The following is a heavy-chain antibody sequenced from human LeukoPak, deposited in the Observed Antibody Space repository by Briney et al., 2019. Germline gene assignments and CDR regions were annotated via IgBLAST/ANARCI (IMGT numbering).Heavy chain of an antibody. CDR3: ARDLTLTLFDY. CDR2: ISSSSSTI. Sequence: GGSLRLSCAASGFTFSSYSMNWVRQAPGKGLEWVSYISSSSSTIYYADSVKGRFTISRDNAKNSLYPQMNSLRAEDTAVYYCARDLTLTLFDYWGQGTLVTVSS. J-gene: IGHJ4*02. V-gene: IGHV3-48*04. D-gene: IGHD1-14*01. CDR1: GFTFSSYS.